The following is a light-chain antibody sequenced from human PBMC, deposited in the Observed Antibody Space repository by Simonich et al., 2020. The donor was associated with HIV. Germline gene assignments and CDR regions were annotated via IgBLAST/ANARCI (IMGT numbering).Light chain of an antibody. CDR3: MQGTHWPLS. CDR1: QRLRHSEGKTY. J-gene: IGKJ2*01. CDR2: EVS. Sequence: DIVLTQTPLSLSVTPGQPASISCKSSQRLRHSEGKTYLYWYLQKPGQSPQLLIYEVSNRSSGVPERFSGSGSGTDFTLKISRVEAEDVGVYYCMQGTHWPLSFGQGTKLEIK. V-gene: IGKV2-29*03.